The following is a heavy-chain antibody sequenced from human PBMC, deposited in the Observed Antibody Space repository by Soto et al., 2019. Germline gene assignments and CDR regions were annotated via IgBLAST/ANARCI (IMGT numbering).Heavy chain of an antibody. CDR2: IIPVLGVE. Sequence: QVQLVQSGAEVKKPGSSVKVSCKASGDSFTSLIITWVRQATRHGLEWMGRIIPVLGVEYYAQKFQGRVTITADKSTTTGYMELTSLASEDTAVYYCATSAKTGSATPSYYGMDVWGQGKTVTVSS. J-gene: IGHJ6*02. CDR3: ATSAKTGSATPSYYGMDV. V-gene: IGHV1-69*02. D-gene: IGHD7-27*01. CDR1: GDSFTSLI.